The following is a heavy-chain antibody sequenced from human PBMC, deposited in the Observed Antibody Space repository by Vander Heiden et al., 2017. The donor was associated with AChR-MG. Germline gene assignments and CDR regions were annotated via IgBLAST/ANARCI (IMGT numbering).Heavy chain of an antibody. D-gene: IGHD1-1*01. CDR3: ARRMVGYNWNYVDYFDY. Sequence: EVQLVQSGAEVKKPGASLKISCKGSGYSFTSYWIGWVRQMPGKGLEWMGIIYPGDSDTRYSPSFQGQVTISADKSISTAYLQWSSLKASDTAMYYCARRMVGYNWNYVDYFDYWGQGTLVTVSS. CDR1: GYSFTSYW. J-gene: IGHJ4*02. CDR2: IYPGDSDT. V-gene: IGHV5-51*01.